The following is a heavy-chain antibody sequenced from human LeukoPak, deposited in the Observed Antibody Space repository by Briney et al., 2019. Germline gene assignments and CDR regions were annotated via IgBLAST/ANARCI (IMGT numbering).Heavy chain of an antibody. J-gene: IGHJ4*02. V-gene: IGHV3-23*01. CDR1: GFTFSSYA. CDR2: ISGSGG. Sequence: GGSLRLSCAASGFTFSSYAMSWVRQAPGEGLEWVSAISGSGGYYADSVKGRFTISRDNSKNTLYVQMNSLRAEDTAVYYCAKFHTVTTTYWGQGTLVTVSS. D-gene: IGHD4-11*01. CDR3: AKFHTVTTTY.